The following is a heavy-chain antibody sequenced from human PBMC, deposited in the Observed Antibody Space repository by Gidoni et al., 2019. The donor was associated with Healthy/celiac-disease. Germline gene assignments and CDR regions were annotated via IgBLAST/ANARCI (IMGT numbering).Heavy chain of an antibody. CDR1: GFTFRSYA. D-gene: IGHD2-2*03. J-gene: IGHJ6*03. Sequence: EVQLLESVGGLVQPGGSLRLSCAASGFTFRSYAMRWVRQAPGKGLEWFSAISGSGGSTYFADTVKGRFTISRDNSKNTMYLQMNSLRAEDTAVYYCAKAAVGYCSSTSCYDYYYYMDVWGKGTTVTVSS. CDR2: ISGSGGST. CDR3: AKAAVGYCSSTSCYDYYYYMDV. V-gene: IGHV3-23*01.